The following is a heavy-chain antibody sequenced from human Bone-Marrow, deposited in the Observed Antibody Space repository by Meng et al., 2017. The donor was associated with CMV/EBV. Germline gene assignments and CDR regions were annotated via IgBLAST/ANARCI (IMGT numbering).Heavy chain of an antibody. CDR3: AKDLALLTIFGVGDY. V-gene: IGHV3-30*02. J-gene: IGHJ4*02. Sequence: SCKASGFTFSSYGMHWVRQAPGKGLEWVTFIRYDGSNKYYADSVKGRFTISRDNSKNTLYLQMNSLRAEDTAVYYCAKDLALLTIFGVGDYWGQGTLVTVSS. CDR1: GFTFSSYG. D-gene: IGHD3-3*01. CDR2: IRYDGSNK.